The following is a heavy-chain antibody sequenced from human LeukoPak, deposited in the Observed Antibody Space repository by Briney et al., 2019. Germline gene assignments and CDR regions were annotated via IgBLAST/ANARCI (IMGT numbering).Heavy chain of an antibody. CDR2: INPSGGST. V-gene: IGHV1-46*01. CDR3: ARDPGRLLWFGELYGSDAFDI. J-gene: IGHJ3*02. Sequence: ASVTVSCKASGYTFTSYYMHWVRQAPGQGLEWMGIINPSGGSTSYAQKFQGRVTMNRDTSTRTVYMELSSLRSEDTAVYYCARDPGRLLWFGELYGSDAFDIWGQGTMVTVSS. D-gene: IGHD3-10*01. CDR1: GYTFTSYY.